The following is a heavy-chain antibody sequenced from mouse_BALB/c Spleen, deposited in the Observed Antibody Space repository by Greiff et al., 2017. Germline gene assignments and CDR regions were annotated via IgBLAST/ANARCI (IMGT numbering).Heavy chain of an antibody. V-gene: IGHV1-11*01. D-gene: IGHD3-1*01. CDR2: IYPVSGET. CDR1: GFNIKDTY. J-gene: IGHJ3*01. Sequence: QVQLQQSGAELVKPGASVKLSCTASGFNIKDTYMHWVKQRPGQGLEWIGRIYPVSGETNYNQKFMGKATFSVDRSSSTVYMVLNSLTSEDPAVYYCVPGHYWGQGTLVTVSA. CDR3: VPGHY.